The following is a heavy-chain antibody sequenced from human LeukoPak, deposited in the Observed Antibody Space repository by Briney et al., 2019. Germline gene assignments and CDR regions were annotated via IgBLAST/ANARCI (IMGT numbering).Heavy chain of an antibody. CDR3: ARGKHTGLGY. V-gene: IGHV4-34*01. CDR2: ISHSGST. D-gene: IGHD5-18*01. CDR1: GGSFSGYY. J-gene: IGHJ4*02. Sequence: SETLSLTCAVYGGSFSGYYWSWIRQPPGKGLEWIGEISHSGSTNYNPSLKSRVTISVDTSKNQFSLKLSSVTAADTAVYYCARGKHTGLGYRGQGTLVTVSS.